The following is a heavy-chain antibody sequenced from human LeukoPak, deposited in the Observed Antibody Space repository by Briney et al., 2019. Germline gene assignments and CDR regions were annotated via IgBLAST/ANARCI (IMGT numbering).Heavy chain of an antibody. V-gene: IGHV4-4*09. CDR2: IYTSGST. J-gene: IGHJ2*01. Sequence: SETLSLTCTVSGGSISSYYWSWIRQPPGKGLEWIGYIYTSGSTNYNPSLKSRVTISVDTSKNQFSLKLSSVTAADTAVYYCARVPYYYDSSGYYKYWYFDLWGRGTLVTVSS. CDR3: ARVPYYYDSSGYYKYWYFDL. D-gene: IGHD3-22*01. CDR1: GGSISSYY.